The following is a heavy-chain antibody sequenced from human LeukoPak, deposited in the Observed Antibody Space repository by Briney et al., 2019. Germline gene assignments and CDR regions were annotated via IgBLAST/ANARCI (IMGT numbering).Heavy chain of an antibody. V-gene: IGHV3-33*01. CDR3: ASDGIAVDRGIGYFDY. D-gene: IGHD6-13*01. J-gene: IGHJ4*02. CDR2: IWYDGSNK. Sequence: GGSLRLSCVASGFTFKSYGMHWVRQAPGKGLEWVAVIWYDGSNKYYADSVKGRFTISRDNSENTLYLQMNSLRAEDTALYYCASDGIAVDRGIGYFDYWGQGTLVTVSS. CDR1: GFTFKSYG.